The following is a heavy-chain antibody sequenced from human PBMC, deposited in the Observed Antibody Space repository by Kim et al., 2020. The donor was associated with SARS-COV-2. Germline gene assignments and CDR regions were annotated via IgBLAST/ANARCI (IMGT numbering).Heavy chain of an antibody. V-gene: IGHV3-30*18. CDR3: AKDLRGGATNYYYYGMDV. Sequence: GGSLRLSCAASGFTFSSYGMHWVRQAPGKGLEWVAVISYDGSNKYYADSVKGRFTISRDNSKNTLYLQMNSLRAEDTAVYYCAKDLRGGATNYYYYGMDVWGQGTTVTVSS. J-gene: IGHJ6*02. CDR2: ISYDGSNK. CDR1: GFTFSSYG. D-gene: IGHD1-26*01.